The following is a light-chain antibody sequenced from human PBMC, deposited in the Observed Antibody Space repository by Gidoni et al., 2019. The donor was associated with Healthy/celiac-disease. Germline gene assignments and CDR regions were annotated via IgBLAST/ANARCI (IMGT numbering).Light chain of an antibody. V-gene: IGKV4-1*01. CDR2: WAS. Sequence: DMVMSQSPVSLAVSLRERATINCKSSQSVLYSSNNKNYLAWYQQKPGQPPTLLIYWASTRESGIPDRFSGSGSGTDFTLTISSLQAEDVAVYYCQQYDSTPFAFGPXTKVDIK. J-gene: IGKJ3*01. CDR1: QSVLYSSNNKNY. CDR3: QQYDSTPFA.